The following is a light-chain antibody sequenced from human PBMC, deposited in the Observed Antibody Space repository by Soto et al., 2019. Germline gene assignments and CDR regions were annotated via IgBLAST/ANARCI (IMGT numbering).Light chain of an antibody. Sequence: QSAQTQPRSVSGSPGQSVTISCTGTSSDVGGYNYVSWYQQHPGKAPKLMIYDVSKRPSGVPDRFSGSKSGNTASLTISGLQAEDEADYYCCSYAGSYVFGTGTKLTVL. CDR2: DVS. V-gene: IGLV2-11*01. J-gene: IGLJ1*01. CDR1: SSDVGGYNY. CDR3: CSYAGSYV.